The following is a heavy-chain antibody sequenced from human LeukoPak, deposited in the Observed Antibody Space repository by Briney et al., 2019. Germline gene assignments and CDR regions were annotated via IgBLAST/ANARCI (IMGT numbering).Heavy chain of an antibody. Sequence: GGSLRLSCAASGFIFSNYGMNWVRQAPGKGLEWVAAISASGSATSYADSVRGRFTISRDNSKNTLYLQMNSLRAEDTAVYYCARVSYGGNWEIDYWGQGTLVTVSS. CDR3: ARVSYGGNWEIDY. CDR2: ISASGSAT. V-gene: IGHV3-23*01. J-gene: IGHJ4*02. D-gene: IGHD4-23*01. CDR1: GFIFSNYG.